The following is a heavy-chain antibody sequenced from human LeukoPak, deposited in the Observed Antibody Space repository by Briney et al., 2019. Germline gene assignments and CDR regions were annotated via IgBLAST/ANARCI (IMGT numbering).Heavy chain of an antibody. CDR3: ARVLNLVRGPLDY. Sequence: GGSLRLSCAASGFTFSSYWMSWVRQAPGKGLEWVANIKQDGSEMYYVDSVKGRFTISRDNAKNTLYLHVNSLRVEDAAVYYCARVLNLVRGPLDYWGQGTLVTVSS. V-gene: IGHV3-7*04. CDR1: GFTFSSYW. D-gene: IGHD3-10*01. J-gene: IGHJ4*02. CDR2: IKQDGSEM.